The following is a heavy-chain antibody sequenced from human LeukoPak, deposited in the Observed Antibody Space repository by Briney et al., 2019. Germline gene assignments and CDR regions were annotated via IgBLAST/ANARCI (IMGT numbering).Heavy chain of an antibody. V-gene: IGHV1-2*02. Sequence: ASVKVSCKASGYTFTGYYMHWVRQAPGQGLEWMGWINPNSGGTNYAQKFQGRVTMTRDTSISTAYMELSRLRSDDTAVYYCAREERALWGSGGATFDYWGQGTLVTVSS. CDR3: AREERALWGSGGATFDY. CDR1: GYTFTGYY. D-gene: IGHD2-15*01. J-gene: IGHJ4*02. CDR2: INPNSGGT.